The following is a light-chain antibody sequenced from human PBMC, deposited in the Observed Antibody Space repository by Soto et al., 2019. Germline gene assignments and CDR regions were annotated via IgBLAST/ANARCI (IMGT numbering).Light chain of an antibody. J-gene: IGLJ1*01. CDR2: DVN. V-gene: IGLV2-14*01. CDR1: SSDVGGYNY. Sequence: QSVLTQPASVSGSPGQSITISCTGTSSDVGGYNYVCWYQQHPGKAPKLMIYDVNNRPSGVSNRFSGSKSDNTASLTISGLQAEDEADYYCSSYTINAPVFGTRTKVTVL. CDR3: SSYTINAPV.